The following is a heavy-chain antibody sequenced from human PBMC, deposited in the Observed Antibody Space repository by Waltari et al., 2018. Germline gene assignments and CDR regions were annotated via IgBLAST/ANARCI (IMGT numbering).Heavy chain of an antibody. V-gene: IGHV1-3*01. Sequence: QVQLVQSGAEVKKPGASVKVSCSASAYTFTTFSMPWVRQAPGQRLEWMGWINVGNGERKYAQNCQGRVTFTRDTSANTAYMELSSLRSEDTGVYYCTRGIKRGYSSGPENFDYWGQGTLVTVSS. D-gene: IGHD5-12*01. CDR3: TRGIKRGYSSGPENFDY. J-gene: IGHJ4*02. CDR1: AYTFTTFS. CDR2: INVGNGER.